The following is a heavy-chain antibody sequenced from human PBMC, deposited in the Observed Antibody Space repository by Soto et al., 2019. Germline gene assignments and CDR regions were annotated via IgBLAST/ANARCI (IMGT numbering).Heavy chain of an antibody. CDR3: PSHAGFNLQY. Sequence: QVQLQESGPGLVKPSETLSLTCAVSGGSISGGTWWSWVRQPPGKGLEWIGQIYHNENTEYNPSLESLLPISAAKSKHQFSLRISSVTASDTSVYYCPSHAGFNLQYWGQGALVTVSS. J-gene: IGHJ4*02. CDR1: GGSISGGTW. V-gene: IGHV4-4*02. D-gene: IGHD3-10*01. CDR2: IYHNENT.